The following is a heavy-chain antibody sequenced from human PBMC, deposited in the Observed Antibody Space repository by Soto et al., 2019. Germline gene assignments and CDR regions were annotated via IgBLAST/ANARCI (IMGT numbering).Heavy chain of an antibody. V-gene: IGHV3-23*01. CDR1: GFSFSSFP. D-gene: IGHD1-1*01. CDR2: SMGSGGRT. J-gene: IGHJ4*02. CDR3: AKGGANWYFDY. Sequence: EVQLLESGGGLVQPGGSLRLSCAASGFSFSSFPMSWVRQAAGKGLEYVSVSMGSGGRTYYADSVQGRFTISRDDSKNTVFLQMTSLRADDTATYYCAKGGANWYFDYWGQGTLVTVTS.